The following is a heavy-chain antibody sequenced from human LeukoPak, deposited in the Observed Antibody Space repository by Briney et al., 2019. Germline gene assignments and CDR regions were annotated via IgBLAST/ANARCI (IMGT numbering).Heavy chain of an antibody. CDR3: AKAPSVLGWSDP. D-gene: IGHD5/OR15-5a*01. CDR1: GFTFDDYA. J-gene: IGHJ5*02. V-gene: IGHV3-9*01. Sequence: GRSLRLSCAASGFTFDDYAMHWVRQAPGKGLEWVSGISWNSGSIGYADSVKGRFTIPRDNAKNSLYLQMNSLRAEDTALYYCAKAPSVLGWSDPWGQGTLVTVSS. CDR2: ISWNSGSI.